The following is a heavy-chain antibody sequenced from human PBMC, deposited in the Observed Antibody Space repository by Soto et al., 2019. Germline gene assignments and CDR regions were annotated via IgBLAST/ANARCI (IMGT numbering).Heavy chain of an antibody. Sequence: NPGGSLRLSCAASGFTLTIYTMSWVRQAPGKGLEWVSSISSSSSYIYYADSVKGRFTISRDNAKNSLYLQTTSLRAEDTSVYFCARDIDWSSTSSYRVALVYYSGMDVWGKETTVTVPQ. J-gene: IGHJ6*04. D-gene: IGHD2-2*02. CDR3: ARDIDWSSTSSYRVALVYYSGMDV. CDR2: ISSSSSYI. CDR1: GFTLTIYT. V-gene: IGHV3-21*01.